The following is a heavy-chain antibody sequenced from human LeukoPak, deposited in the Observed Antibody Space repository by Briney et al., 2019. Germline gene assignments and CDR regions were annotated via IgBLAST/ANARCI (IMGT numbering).Heavy chain of an antibody. J-gene: IGHJ3*02. Sequence: GGSLRLSCAASGFTFSNYWMSWVRQAPGKGLEYVGNIKQDGSEKYYVDSMKGRFTISRDNAKNSVYLQMSSLRAEDTAVYYCARDRAVRWTGSLNIWGQGTMVTVSS. CDR3: ARDRAVRWTGSLNI. D-gene: IGHD3/OR15-3a*01. CDR2: IKQDGSEK. CDR1: GFTFSNYW. V-gene: IGHV3-7*01.